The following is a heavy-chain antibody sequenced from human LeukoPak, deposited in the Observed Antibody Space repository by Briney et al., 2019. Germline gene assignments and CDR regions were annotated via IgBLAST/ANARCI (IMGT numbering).Heavy chain of an antibody. D-gene: IGHD6-19*01. CDR1: GLTFSTYA. Sequence: GGSLRLSCAASGLTFSTYAMTWVRQAPGKGLEWVSAITNIGGGTFYEDPVKGRFTISRDNSKNTLYLQMNGLRDEDTAVYYCAKFFRNSGWFFDYWDQGTLVTVSS. CDR3: AKFFRNSGWFFDY. CDR2: ITNIGGGT. V-gene: IGHV3-23*01. J-gene: IGHJ4*02.